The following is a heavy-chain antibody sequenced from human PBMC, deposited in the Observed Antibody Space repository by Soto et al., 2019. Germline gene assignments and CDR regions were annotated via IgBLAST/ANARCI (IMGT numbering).Heavy chain of an antibody. CDR1: GFTFSAYW. V-gene: IGHV3-74*01. CDR2: INTDGTST. J-gene: IGHJ4*01. CDR3: ARDKPVTWFPRFDH. Sequence: GGSLRLSCAVSGFTFSAYWIYWVRQTPWKGLEWVARINTDGTSTTYADAVKGRFTISRDNGKNTLYMEMESLTDEGKATYYCARDKPVTWFPRFDHFVQGTLVTVYS. D-gene: IGHD3-10*01.